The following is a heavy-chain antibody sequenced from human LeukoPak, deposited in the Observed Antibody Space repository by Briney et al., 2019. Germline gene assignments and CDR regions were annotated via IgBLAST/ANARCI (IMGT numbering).Heavy chain of an antibody. V-gene: IGHV3-23*01. Sequence: GGSLRLSCAASGFTFNNYAMTWVRQAPGKGLEWVSAITASGTTTYYADSVKGRFTLSRDNSKNTLYLQMNSLRAEDTALYYRAKTGEACADSRGDYWGQGTLVTVSS. J-gene: IGHJ4*02. D-gene: IGHD1-14*01. CDR1: GFTFNNYA. CDR3: AKTGEACADSRGDY. CDR2: ITASGTTT.